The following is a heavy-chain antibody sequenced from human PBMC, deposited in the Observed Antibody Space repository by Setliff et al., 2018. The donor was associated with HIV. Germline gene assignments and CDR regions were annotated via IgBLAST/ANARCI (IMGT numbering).Heavy chain of an antibody. CDR2: VFPSGDT. CDR1: GYSISRGFY. Sequence: SETLSLTCNVSGYSISRGFYWGWIRQPPGKGLEWIGNVFPSGDTDYNPSLKRRITLSVAKSENQFSLSLTPVTAADTAVYYCARRTIWGDAFDIWGQGTMVTVSS. J-gene: IGHJ3*02. D-gene: IGHD3-3*01. V-gene: IGHV4-38-2*02. CDR3: ARRTIWGDAFDI.